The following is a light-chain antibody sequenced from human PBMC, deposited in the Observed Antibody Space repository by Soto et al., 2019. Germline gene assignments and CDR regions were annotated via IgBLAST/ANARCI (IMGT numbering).Light chain of an antibody. CDR2: DAS. Sequence: DIQMTQSPSTLSASVGDTVTVTCRASQSVSDWLAWYQQKPGEAPKLLLYDASALPSGVPSRFSGSGSGTKFTLTIGSLQPDDFATFYCQQYNTFPLTFGGGTKMEI. J-gene: IGKJ4*02. V-gene: IGKV1-5*01. CDR1: QSVSDW. CDR3: QQYNTFPLT.